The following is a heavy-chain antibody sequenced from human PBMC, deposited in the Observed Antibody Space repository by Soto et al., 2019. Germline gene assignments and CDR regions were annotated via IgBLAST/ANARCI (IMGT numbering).Heavy chain of an antibody. Sequence: SETLSLTCTVSGGSISSSSYYWGWIRQPPGKGLEWIGSIYYSGSTYYNPSLKSRVTISVDTSKNQFSLKLSSVTAADTAVYYCARLVAVNYYLGNTGWFDPWGQGTLVTVSS. CDR2: IYYSGST. J-gene: IGHJ5*02. D-gene: IGHD1-26*01. CDR1: GGSISSSSYY. CDR3: ARLVAVNYYLGNTGWFDP. V-gene: IGHV4-39*01.